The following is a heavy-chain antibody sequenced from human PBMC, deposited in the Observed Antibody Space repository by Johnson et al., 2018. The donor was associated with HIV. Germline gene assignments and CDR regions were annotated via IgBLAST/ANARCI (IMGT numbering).Heavy chain of an antibody. CDR2: ISYDGSNK. D-gene: IGHD6-25*01. CDR3: AKDKRQTAIPQRAFDI. V-gene: IGHV3-30*04. CDR1: GFTVSSYA. J-gene: IGHJ3*02. Sequence: QMLLVESGGGLVQPGGSLRRSCAASGFTVSSYAMHWVRQAPGKGLEWVAVISYDGSNKYYADSVKGRFTISRDNSKNTLFLQMNSLRAEDTAVYYCAKDKRQTAIPQRAFDIWGQGTMVTVSS.